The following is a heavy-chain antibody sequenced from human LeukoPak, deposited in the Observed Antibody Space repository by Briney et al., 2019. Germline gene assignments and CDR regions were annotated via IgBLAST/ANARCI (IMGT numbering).Heavy chain of an antibody. Sequence: SVKVSCKASGGTFSSYAISWVRQAPGQGLEWMGRIIPILGIANYAQKFQGRVTITADKSTSTACMELSSLRSEDTAVYYCARGFGIAVAGHTFNWFDPWGQGTLVTVSS. CDR3: ARGFGIAVAGHTFNWFDP. J-gene: IGHJ5*02. CDR2: IIPILGIA. CDR1: GGTFSSYA. V-gene: IGHV1-69*04. D-gene: IGHD6-19*01.